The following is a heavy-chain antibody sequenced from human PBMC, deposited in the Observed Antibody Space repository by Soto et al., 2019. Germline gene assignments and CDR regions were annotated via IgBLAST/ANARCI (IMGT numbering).Heavy chain of an antibody. D-gene: IGHD5-12*01. J-gene: IGHJ3*01. CDR3: ARARLRAVYAFDF. CDR1: GGSINSGAYY. Sequence: QVQLQESGPGLVNPSQTLSLTCTVSGGSINSGAYYWSWVRQHPGKGLEWIGYIYYSGSTYFSPSLKSRLTRSIDTSKNQFSLKLRSVTAADTAMYYCARARLRAVYAFDFWGQGTMVTVSS. CDR2: IYYSGST. V-gene: IGHV4-31*03.